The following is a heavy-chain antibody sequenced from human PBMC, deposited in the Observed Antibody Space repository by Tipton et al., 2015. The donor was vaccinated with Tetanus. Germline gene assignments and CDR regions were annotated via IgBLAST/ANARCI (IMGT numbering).Heavy chain of an antibody. CDR3: ARDQARGARGWNYFDY. V-gene: IGHV4-4*02. CDR2: IHLSGST. CDR1: GGSISSSNW. Sequence: TLSLTCAVSGGSISSSNWWSWVRQSPGKGLEWIGEIHLSGSTSYNPSLKSRVSMSVDKSKNQFSLKLNSVTAADSAIYYCARDQARGARGWNYFDYWGQGTLVTVSS. J-gene: IGHJ4*02. D-gene: IGHD1-26*01.